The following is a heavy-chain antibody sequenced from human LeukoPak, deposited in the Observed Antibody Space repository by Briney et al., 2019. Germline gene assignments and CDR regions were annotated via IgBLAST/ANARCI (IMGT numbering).Heavy chain of an antibody. V-gene: IGHV4-31*03. CDR2: IYYSGST. J-gene: IGHJ4*02. Sequence: SETLSLTCTVSGGSISSGGYYWSWIRQHPGKGLEWIGYIYYSGSTYYNPSLKSRVTISVDTSKNQFSLKLSSVTAADTAVYYCARGRDYGDYSPHSDYWGQGNLVTVSS. CDR3: ARGRDYGDYSPHSDY. CDR1: GGSISSGGYY. D-gene: IGHD4-17*01.